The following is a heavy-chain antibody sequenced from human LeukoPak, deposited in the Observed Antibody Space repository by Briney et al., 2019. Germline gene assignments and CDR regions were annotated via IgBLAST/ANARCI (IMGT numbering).Heavy chain of an antibody. Sequence: GGSLRLSCAASGFTFSSYAMSWVRQAPGKGLEWVSAISGSGGSTYYADSVKGRFTISRDNSKNTLYLQMSSLRAEDTAVYYCAKDEQTRMGIAVAGPFDYWGQGTLVTVSS. CDR2: ISGSGGST. J-gene: IGHJ4*02. CDR1: GFTFSSYA. D-gene: IGHD6-19*01. V-gene: IGHV3-23*01. CDR3: AKDEQTRMGIAVAGPFDY.